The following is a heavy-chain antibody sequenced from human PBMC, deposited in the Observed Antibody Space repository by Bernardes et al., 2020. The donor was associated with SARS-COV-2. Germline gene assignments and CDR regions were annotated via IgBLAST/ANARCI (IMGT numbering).Heavy chain of an antibody. CDR3: AKDRSIFWFGEGKNPFHP. J-gene: IGHJ5*02. D-gene: IGHD3-10*01. Sequence: LRLSCTTSGFSFNNYGFHWVRQAPGKGPEWVAVISYEGSIKYYADSVGGRFTISRDSSRNTLFLDMKSLRAEDTAVYYCAKDRSIFWFGEGKNPFHPWGQGTLVTVSS. CDR1: GFSFNNYG. V-gene: IGHV3-30*18. CDR2: ISYEGSIK.